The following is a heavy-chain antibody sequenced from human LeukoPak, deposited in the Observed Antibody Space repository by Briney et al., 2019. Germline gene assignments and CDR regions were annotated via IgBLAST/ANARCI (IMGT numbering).Heavy chain of an antibody. V-gene: IGHV4-34*12. D-gene: IGHD6-19*01. J-gene: IGHJ4*02. CDR1: GESFSGYC. CDR3: ARRDQWLADRGAFDY. Sequence: SETLSLTCGVYGESFSGYCWTWIRQPPGKGLEWIGEIIHSGSTNYNPSLKSRVTISVDTSKNQFSLKLSSVTAADTAVYYCARRDQWLADRGAFDYWGQGTLVTVSS. CDR2: IIHSGST.